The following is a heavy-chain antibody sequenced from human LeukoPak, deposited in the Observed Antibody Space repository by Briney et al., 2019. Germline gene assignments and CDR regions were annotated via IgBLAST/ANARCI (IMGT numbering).Heavy chain of an antibody. J-gene: IGHJ5*02. CDR2: IYYSGST. D-gene: IGHD3-3*01. V-gene: IGHV4-59*01. CDR1: GGSISSYY. CDR3: ARVGAYDFWSGPAPLNWFDP. Sequence: PSETLSLTCTVSGGSISSYYWSWIRQPPGKGLEWIGYIYYSGSTNYNPSLKSRVTISVDTSKNQFSLKLSSVTAAGTAVYYCARVGAYDFWSGPAPLNWFDPWGQGTLVTVSS.